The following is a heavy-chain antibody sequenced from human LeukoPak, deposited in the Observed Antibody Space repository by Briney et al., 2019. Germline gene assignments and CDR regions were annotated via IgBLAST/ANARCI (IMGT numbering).Heavy chain of an antibody. CDR3: ARRTGTPLLFDL. CDR1: GYIFTSYY. Sequence: ASVKVSCKASGYIFTSYYIHWVRQAPGQGLEWMGIINPEGDSTTYAQKFQGRVTMTRNTSISTAYMELSSLRSEDTAIYYCARRTGTPLLFDLWGRGTLVTVSS. J-gene: IGHJ2*01. V-gene: IGHV1-46*01. CDR2: INPEGDST. D-gene: IGHD1-1*01.